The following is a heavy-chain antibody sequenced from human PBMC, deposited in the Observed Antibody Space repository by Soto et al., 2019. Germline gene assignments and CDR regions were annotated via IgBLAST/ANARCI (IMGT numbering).Heavy chain of an antibody. CDR1: GTIFSSYT. CDR3: ARGLGGRMDA. Sequence: QVQLVQSGAEVKKPGSSVRVSCKASGTIFSSYTISWVRQAPGQGLEWMGRIIPILGETNSAQKFQGRVTLTADKSTNTAYTQLNSLRLEDTVVYYFARGLGGRMDAWGQGTTVTVSS. D-gene: IGHD3-16*01. CDR2: IIPILGET. J-gene: IGHJ6*02. V-gene: IGHV1-69*08.